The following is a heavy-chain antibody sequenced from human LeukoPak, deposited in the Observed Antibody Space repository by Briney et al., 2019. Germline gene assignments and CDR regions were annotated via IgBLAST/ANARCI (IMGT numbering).Heavy chain of an antibody. CDR1: GYTFTAYY. V-gene: IGHV1-2*02. CDR2: INPNSGDP. Sequence: ASVKVSCKASGYTFTAYYMHWLRQAPGQGLQWMGWINPNSGDPNYAQAFQGRVTMTRDTSISTAYMQLNSLRSDDTAVYYCARAVLLGTDFDYWGQGTLVTISS. CDR3: ARAVLLGTDFDY. D-gene: IGHD5-18*01. J-gene: IGHJ4*02.